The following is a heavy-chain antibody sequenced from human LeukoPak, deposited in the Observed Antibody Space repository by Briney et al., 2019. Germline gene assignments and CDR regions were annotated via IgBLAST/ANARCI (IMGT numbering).Heavy chain of an antibody. V-gene: IGHV3-21*01. CDR1: GFTFSSYS. J-gene: IGHJ6*03. CDR3: VRRGDSYGDYYYYMDV. Sequence: PGGSLRLSCAASGFTFSSYSMNWVRQAPGKGLEWVSSISSSSSYIYYADSVKGRFTISRDNAKNSLYLQMNSLRAEDTAVYYCVRRGDSYGDYYYYMDVWGKGTTVTISS. CDR2: ISSSSSYI. D-gene: IGHD5-18*01.